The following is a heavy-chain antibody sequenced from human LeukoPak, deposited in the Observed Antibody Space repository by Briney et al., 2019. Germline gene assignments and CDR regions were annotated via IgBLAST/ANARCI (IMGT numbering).Heavy chain of an antibody. CDR3: AKVRGLYYYYGMDV. D-gene: IGHD3/OR15-3a*01. J-gene: IGHJ6*02. V-gene: IGHV3-23*01. Sequence: GGSLRLSCAASGFTFSSYAMNWVRQAPGKGLEWVSAIRGSDGSTYYADSVKGRFTISRDNSKNTLYLQMNNLRAEDTAVYYCAKVRGLYYYYGMDVWGQGTTVTVSS. CDR2: IRGSDGST. CDR1: GFTFSSYA.